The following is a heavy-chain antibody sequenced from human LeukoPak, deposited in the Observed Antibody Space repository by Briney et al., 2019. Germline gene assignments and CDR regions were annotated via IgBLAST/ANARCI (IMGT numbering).Heavy chain of an antibody. CDR3: ARDRPLVVVIPFDY. J-gene: IGHJ4*02. D-gene: IGHD3-22*01. CDR2: ISSSGSTI. V-gene: IGHV3-48*03. CDR1: GFTFSSHE. Sequence: GSLRLSCVASGFTFSSHEMNWVRQAPGKGLEWVSYISSSGSTIYYADSVKGRFTISRDNVKNSLYLQMNSLRAEDTAVYYCARDRPLVVVIPFDYWGQGTLVTVSS.